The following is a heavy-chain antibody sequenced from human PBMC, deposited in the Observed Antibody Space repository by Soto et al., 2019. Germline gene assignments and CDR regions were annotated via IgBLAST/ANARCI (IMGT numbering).Heavy chain of an antibody. CDR3: ARTHNYHRDI. Sequence: SETLSLTCAVYGGSFSGYYWSWIRQPPGKGLEWIGEINHSGSTNYNPSLKSRVTISVDTSKNQFSLKLSSVTAADTAVYYCARTHNYHRDIWGQGTMVTVSS. V-gene: IGHV4-34*01. CDR1: GGSFSGYY. CDR2: INHSGST. J-gene: IGHJ3*02. D-gene: IGHD1-1*01.